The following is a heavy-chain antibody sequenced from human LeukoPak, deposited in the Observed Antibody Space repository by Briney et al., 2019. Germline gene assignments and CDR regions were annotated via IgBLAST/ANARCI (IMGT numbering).Heavy chain of an antibody. V-gene: IGHV3-7*01. J-gene: IGHJ4*02. Sequence: PGGSLRLSCAGFGFTFSRSWMSWVRQAPGKGLEWVANIKEDGSAKYYVDSVKGRFTISRDNAQNSLFLELNSLRGEDTAVYYCARERNFYYFDYWGQGALVTVSS. CDR2: IKEDGSAK. CDR3: ARERNFYYFDY. D-gene: IGHD3-3*01. CDR1: GFTFSRSW.